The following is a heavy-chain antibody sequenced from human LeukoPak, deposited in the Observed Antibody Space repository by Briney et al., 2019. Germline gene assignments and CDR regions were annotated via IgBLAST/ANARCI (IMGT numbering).Heavy chain of an antibody. CDR2: VSGSGAGT. D-gene: IGHD3-22*01. CDR3: ARGDDSGYYDYFDY. V-gene: IGHV3-23*01. CDR1: GLTFNTYA. Sequence: GGSLRLSCAASGLTFNTYAMSWVRQAPGKGLQWVSTVSGSGAGTFYGDSVKGRFTISRDNSNNTLFLQMNSLRAEDTAMYYCARGDDSGYYDYFDYWGQGALVTVSS. J-gene: IGHJ4*02.